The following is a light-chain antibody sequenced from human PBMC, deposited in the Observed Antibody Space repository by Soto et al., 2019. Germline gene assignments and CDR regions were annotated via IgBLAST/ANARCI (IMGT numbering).Light chain of an antibody. Sequence: EIVLTQSPVTLSLSPGERATLSCRASQSVSTYLAWYQQKPGQAPRLLIYDASSRATGIPDRFSGSGSGTDFTFTISRLEPEDFAVYFCQQYGNSPPYTFGQGTKLEIK. V-gene: IGKV3-20*01. J-gene: IGKJ2*01. CDR1: QSVSTY. CDR2: DAS. CDR3: QQYGNSPPYT.